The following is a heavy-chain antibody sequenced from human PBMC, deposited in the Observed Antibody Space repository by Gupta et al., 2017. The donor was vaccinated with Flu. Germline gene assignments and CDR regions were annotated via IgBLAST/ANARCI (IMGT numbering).Heavy chain of an antibody. CDR2: IYHSGST. Sequence: QVQLQESGPGLVKPSETLSLTCAVSGYSISSGYYWGWIRQPPGKGLEWIGSIYHSGSTYYNPSLKSRVTISVDTSKNQFSLKLSSVTAADTAVYYCARTPYYYDSSGYLGHDAFDIWGQGTKVTVSS. CDR1: GYSISSGYY. D-gene: IGHD3-22*01. CDR3: ARTPYYYDSSGYLGHDAFDI. V-gene: IGHV4-38-2*01. J-gene: IGHJ3*02.